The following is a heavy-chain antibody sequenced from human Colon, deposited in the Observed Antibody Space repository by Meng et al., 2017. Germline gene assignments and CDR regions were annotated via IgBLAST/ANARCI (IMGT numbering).Heavy chain of an antibody. CDR3: ARFYGSGTFEVHDY. Sequence: QVPLQESGPGLVRPSGTLSPTCNVSGGSVSSASYYWSWIRQPSGKGLEWIGLIHYSGSRNYNPSLKSRVTMSVDTSKNQVSLRLTSVTAADTAVYYCARFYGSGTFEVHDYWGQGTLVTVSS. CDR2: IHYSGSR. CDR1: GGSVSSASYY. J-gene: IGHJ4*02. D-gene: IGHD3-10*01. V-gene: IGHV4-61*01.